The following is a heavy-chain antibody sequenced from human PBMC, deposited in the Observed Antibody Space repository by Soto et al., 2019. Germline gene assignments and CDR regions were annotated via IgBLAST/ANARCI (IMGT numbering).Heavy chain of an antibody. CDR1: GGSFSGYY. CDR2: INHSGST. D-gene: IGHD7-27*01. V-gene: IGHV4-34*01. Sequence: SETLSLTCAVYGGSFSGYYWSWIRQPPGKGLEWIGEINHSGSTNYNPSLKSRVTISVDTSKNQFSLKLSSVTAADTAVYYCARGRGLGSTHDAFDIWGQGTMVTVSS. CDR3: ARGRGLGSTHDAFDI. J-gene: IGHJ3*02.